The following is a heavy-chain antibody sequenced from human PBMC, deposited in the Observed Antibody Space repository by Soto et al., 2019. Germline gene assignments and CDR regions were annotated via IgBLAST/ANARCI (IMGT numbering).Heavy chain of an antibody. Sequence: GGSLRLSCAASGFTFSSFAMSWVRQAPGKGLEWVSAITSSGDDTYYADSVKGRFTISRDNAKNSLYLQMNSLRAEDTAVYYCAQIAAAGYSIDYWGQGTLVSVSS. D-gene: IGHD6-13*01. J-gene: IGHJ4*02. CDR1: GFTFSSFA. V-gene: IGHV3-23*01. CDR3: AQIAAAGYSIDY. CDR2: ITSSGDDT.